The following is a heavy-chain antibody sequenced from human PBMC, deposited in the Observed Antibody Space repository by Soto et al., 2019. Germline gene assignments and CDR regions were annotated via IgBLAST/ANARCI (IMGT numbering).Heavy chain of an antibody. V-gene: IGHV3-23*01. CDR2: ISGSGGST. Sequence: EVQLLESGGGLVQPGGSLRLSCAASGFTFSSYAMSWVRQAPGKGLEWVSAISGSGGSTYYADSVKGRFTISRDNYKNNMHLQKNSRRADDEAVYYCSKDGSAAPSYYYYYMDVWGKGTTVTVSS. D-gene: IGHD2-2*01. CDR1: GFTFSSYA. J-gene: IGHJ6*03. CDR3: SKDGSAAPSYYYYYMDV.